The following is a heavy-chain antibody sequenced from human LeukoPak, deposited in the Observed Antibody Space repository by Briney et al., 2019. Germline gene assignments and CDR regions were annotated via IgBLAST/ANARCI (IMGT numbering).Heavy chain of an antibody. CDR1: GDSVSSNSAA. V-gene: IGHV6-1*01. J-gene: IGHJ4*02. Sequence: SQTLSLTCAISGDSVSSNSAAWNWIRQSPSRGLEWLGRTYYRSKWYNDYAVSVKSRITINPDTSKNQFSLQLNSVTPEDTAVYYCARRSDGGYSSGCTPFDYWGQGTLVTVSS. D-gene: IGHD6-19*01. CDR2: TYYRSKWYN. CDR3: ARRSDGGYSSGCTPFDY.